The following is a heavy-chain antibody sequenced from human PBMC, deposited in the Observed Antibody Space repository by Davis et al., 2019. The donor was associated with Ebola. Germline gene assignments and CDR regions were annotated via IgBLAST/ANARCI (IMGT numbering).Heavy chain of an antibody. CDR1: GFTLSNND. Sequence: GESLKTSCAASGFTLSNNDMSWVRQAPGKGLEWVSAIRGSGGNTHYADSVKGRFTISRDTSNNTLSLQMNSLRVEDTAVYYCVREHDYRDYVGYFDLWGRGTLVTVSS. V-gene: IGHV3-23*01. CDR3: VREHDYRDYVGYFDL. D-gene: IGHD4-17*01. J-gene: IGHJ2*01. CDR2: IRGSGGNT.